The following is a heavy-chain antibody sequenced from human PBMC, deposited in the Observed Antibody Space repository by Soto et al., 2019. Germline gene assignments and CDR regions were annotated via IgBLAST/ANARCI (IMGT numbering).Heavy chain of an antibody. V-gene: IGHV3-23*01. D-gene: IGHD2-2*01. Sequence: EVQLLESGGNVVEPGGSLRLSCVVSGFTFGSYAMSWVRQAPEKGPEWVAILGGDGFTTYYADSVRGRFTISGDKSKSTLFLQMNSLRADDTGLYYCAKALRPSLNFFYYMDVWGRGTSVIVSS. CDR1: GFTFGSYA. CDR3: AKALRPSLNFFYYMDV. CDR2: LGGDGFTT. J-gene: IGHJ6*03.